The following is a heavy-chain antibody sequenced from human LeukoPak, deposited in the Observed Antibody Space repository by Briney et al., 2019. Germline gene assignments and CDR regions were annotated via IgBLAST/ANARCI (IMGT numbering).Heavy chain of an antibody. CDR3: ARGSPDEYYDYNTYYYYGMDV. J-gene: IGHJ6*02. CDR2: IYYSGST. Sequence: SETLSLTCTVSGGSISSGDYYWSWTRQPPGKGLEWIGYIYYSGSTYYNPSLKSRVTISVDTSKNQSSLKLSSVTAADTAVYYCARGSPDEYYDYNTYYYYGMDVWGQGTTVTVSS. V-gene: IGHV4-30-4*01. D-gene: IGHD3-3*01. CDR1: GGSISSGDYY.